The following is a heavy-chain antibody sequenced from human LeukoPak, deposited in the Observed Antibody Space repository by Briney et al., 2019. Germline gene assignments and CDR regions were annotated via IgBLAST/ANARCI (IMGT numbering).Heavy chain of an antibody. Sequence: ASVTVSCTASGYTFTIYGISWVRQAPGQGLEWMGWISAYNGNTNYAQKLQGRVTMTTDTSTSTAYMELRSLRSDDTAVYYCARDRNRLVLRDYYMDVWGKGTTVTVSS. CDR1: GYTFTIYG. CDR2: ISAYNGNT. D-gene: IGHD1-14*01. CDR3: ARDRNRLVLRDYYMDV. V-gene: IGHV1-18*01. J-gene: IGHJ6*03.